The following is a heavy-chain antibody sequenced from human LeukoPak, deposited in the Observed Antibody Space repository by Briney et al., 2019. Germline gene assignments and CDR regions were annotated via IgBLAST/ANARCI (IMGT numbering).Heavy chain of an antibody. Sequence: QSGGSLRLSCAASGFTFSSYAMHWVRQAPGKGLEWVAVISYDGSNKYYADSVKGRFTISRDNSKNTLYLQMNSLRAEDTAVYYCARPYDSSGYYYSYYFDYWGQGTLVTVSS. CDR3: ARPYDSSGYYYSYYFDY. V-gene: IGHV3-30*04. CDR2: ISYDGSNK. D-gene: IGHD3-22*01. J-gene: IGHJ4*02. CDR1: GFTFSSYA.